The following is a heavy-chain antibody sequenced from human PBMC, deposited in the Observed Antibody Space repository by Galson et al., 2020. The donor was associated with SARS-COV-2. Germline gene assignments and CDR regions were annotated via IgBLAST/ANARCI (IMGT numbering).Heavy chain of an antibody. CDR3: ARGPLSPFEY. V-gene: IGHV3-48*03. CDR2: ISSGSTI. Sequence: TGGSLRLSCAASGFTFSSYEMNWVRQAPGKGLEWVSYISSGSTIYYADSVKGRFTISRDNAKNSLFLQMNSLRDEDTAVYYCARGPLSPFEYWGQGTLVTVTS. CDR1: GFTFSSYE. J-gene: IGHJ4*02.